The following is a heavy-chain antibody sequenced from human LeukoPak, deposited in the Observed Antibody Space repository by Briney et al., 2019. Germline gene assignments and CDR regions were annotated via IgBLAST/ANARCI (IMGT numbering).Heavy chain of an antibody. D-gene: IGHD3-9*01. CDR2: IKSKTDGGTT. CDR1: GFTFSNAW. V-gene: IGHV3-15*01. J-gene: IGHJ4*02. CDR3: TTGHYDILTGYYRN. Sequence: GASLRLSCAASGFTFSNAWMSWVRQAPGKGLEWVGRIKSKTDGGTTDYAAPVKGRFTISRDDSKNTLYLQMNSPKTEDTAVYYCTTGHYDILTGYYRNWGQGTLVTVSS.